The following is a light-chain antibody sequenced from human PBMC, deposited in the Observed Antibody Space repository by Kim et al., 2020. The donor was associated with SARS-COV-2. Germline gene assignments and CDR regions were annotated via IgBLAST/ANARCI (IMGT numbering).Light chain of an antibody. CDR3: QQHDKSPKT. CDR1: QSVSTN. J-gene: IGKJ2*01. CDR2: GAS. V-gene: IGKV3-20*01. Sequence: EIVLTQSPGTLSLSPGERGTLSCRASQSVSTNLAWYQQKPGQAPRLLIYGASSRATGIPDMFSGSGSGTDFTLTISRLEPEDFAVYYCQQHDKSPKTFGQGTKLEI.